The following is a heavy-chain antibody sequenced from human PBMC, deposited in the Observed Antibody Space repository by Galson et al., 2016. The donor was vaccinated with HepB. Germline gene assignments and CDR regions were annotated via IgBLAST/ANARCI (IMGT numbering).Heavy chain of an antibody. D-gene: IGHD3-10*01. Sequence: SETLSLTCTVSGGSMSNYYWSWIRRPPGKGLVWIGYIFYSGNTNYNPSLKSRVTMSVDTSKNRFSLKLSSVTAADTAVYYCARTNYFDSGYYYTSDYWGQGILVTVSS. CDR3: ARTNYFDSGYYYTSDY. J-gene: IGHJ4*02. V-gene: IGHV4-59*01. CDR1: GGSMSNYY. CDR2: IFYSGNT.